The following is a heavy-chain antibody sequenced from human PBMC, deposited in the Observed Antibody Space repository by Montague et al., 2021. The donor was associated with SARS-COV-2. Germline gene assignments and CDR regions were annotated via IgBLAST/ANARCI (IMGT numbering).Heavy chain of an antibody. CDR3: ARQDIQLRFDL. J-gene: IGHJ2*01. V-gene: IGHV4-39*01. CDR1: SASISNDIYY. CDR2: SRYGGTS. D-gene: IGHD1-1*01. Sequence: SETLSLTSTLSSASISNDIYYWGWIRQPPGKGPEWIGGSRYGGTSYYNPSLKSRVTISIDTSKNQCSLTMTAVTAADTAVYFCARQDIQLRFDLWGRGTLVTVSS.